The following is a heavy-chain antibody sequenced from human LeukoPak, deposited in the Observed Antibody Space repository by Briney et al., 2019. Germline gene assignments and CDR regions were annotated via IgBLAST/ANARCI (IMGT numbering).Heavy chain of an antibody. CDR3: ARARIAARLGNWFDP. CDR2: IFHRGST. CDR1: GVSISSYY. V-gene: IGHV4-59*01. D-gene: IGHD6-6*01. J-gene: IGHJ5*02. Sequence: PSETLSLTCNVSGVSISSYYWSWIRQPPGKGLEWIGYIFHRGSTNYNPSLKSRVTISVDTSKNHFSLKLSSVTAADTAVYYCARARIAARLGNWFDPWGQGTLVTVSS.